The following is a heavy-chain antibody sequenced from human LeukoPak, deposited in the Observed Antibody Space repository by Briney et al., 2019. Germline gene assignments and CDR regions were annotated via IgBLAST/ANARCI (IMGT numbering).Heavy chain of an antibody. CDR3: ARYDSSGLRLFGWLGDAFDI. D-gene: IGHD3-22*01. Sequence: GASVKVSCKASGYTFTSYAMHWVRQAPGQRLEWMGWINAGNGNTKYSQEFQGRVTITRDTSASTAYMELSSLRSEDMAVYYCARYDSSGLRLFGWLGDAFDIWGQGTMVTVSS. CDR2: INAGNGNT. J-gene: IGHJ3*02. CDR1: GYTFTSYA. V-gene: IGHV1-3*03.